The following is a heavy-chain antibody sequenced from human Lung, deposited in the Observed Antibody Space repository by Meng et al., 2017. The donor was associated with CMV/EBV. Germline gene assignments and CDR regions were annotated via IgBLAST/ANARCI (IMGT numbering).Heavy chain of an antibody. CDR1: GGTSSSYV. CDR2: IIPILGRA. Sequence: SVKVSXKASGGTSSSYVISWVRQAPGQGLEWMGGIIPILGRANYGQKFQARVTITADKSTSTAHMELSSLRSEDTAVYYCARSRVLSSSPSRPPTYGMDVWGQGXTVTVSS. J-gene: IGHJ6*02. V-gene: IGHV1-69*10. D-gene: IGHD2-2*01. CDR3: ARSRVLSSSPSRPPTYGMDV.